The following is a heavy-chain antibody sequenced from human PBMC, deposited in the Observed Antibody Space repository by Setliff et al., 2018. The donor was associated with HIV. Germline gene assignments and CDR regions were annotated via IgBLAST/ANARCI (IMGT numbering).Heavy chain of an antibody. CDR1: EFTFSSYA. V-gene: IGHV3-30*04. J-gene: IGHJ4*02. Sequence: GGSLRLSCAASEFTFSSYAMHWVRQAAGKGLEWVAVMSYDGNNKYYADSVKGRFTISRDNSKNTLFLQMNSLRPEDTAVYYCARDTGQLVYYFDSWGQGTLVTVSS. CDR3: ARDTGQLVYYFDS. CDR2: MSYDGNNK. D-gene: IGHD6-6*01.